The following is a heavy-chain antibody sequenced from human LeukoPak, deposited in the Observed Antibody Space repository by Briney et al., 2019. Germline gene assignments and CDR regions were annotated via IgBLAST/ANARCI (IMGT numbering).Heavy chain of an antibody. Sequence: GGSLRLSCAASGFTFSSYGMHWVRQAPGKGLEWVAFIRYDGSNKYYADSVKGRFTISRDNAKNSLFLRMNSLRDEDTAVYHCARDRQQQLSAFDIWGQGTMATVSS. J-gene: IGHJ3*02. CDR1: GFTFSSYG. D-gene: IGHD6-13*01. CDR3: ARDRQQQLSAFDI. V-gene: IGHV3-30*02. CDR2: IRYDGSNK.